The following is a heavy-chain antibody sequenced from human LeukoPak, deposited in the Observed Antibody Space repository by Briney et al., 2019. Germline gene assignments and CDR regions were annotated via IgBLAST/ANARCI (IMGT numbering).Heavy chain of an antibody. J-gene: IGHJ6*02. CDR1: GFTFSSYS. Sequence: SGGSLRLSCAASGFTFSSYSMNWVRQAPGKGLEWVSSISSSSSYIYYADSGKGRFTISRDNAKNSLYLQMNSLRAEDTAVYYCAREGKKQWLAQGRGHYGMDVWGQGTTVTVSS. CDR3: AREGKKQWLAQGRGHYGMDV. CDR2: ISSSSSYI. V-gene: IGHV3-21*01. D-gene: IGHD6-19*01.